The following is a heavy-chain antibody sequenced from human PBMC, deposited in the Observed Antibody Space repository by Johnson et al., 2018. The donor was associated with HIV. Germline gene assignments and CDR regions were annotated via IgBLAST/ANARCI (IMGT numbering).Heavy chain of an antibody. CDR3: SYIFVDTAMDKTTTDAFDI. V-gene: IGHV3-30*04. J-gene: IGHJ3*02. D-gene: IGHD5-18*01. Sequence: QVQLVESGGGVVQPGRSLRLSCAASGFSFSGSAMHWVRQAPGKGQEWVAGISYDGSNKYYADSVKGRFTISRDNSKNTLYLQMNSLRAEDTAVYYCSYIFVDTAMDKTTTDAFDIWGQGTMVTVSS. CDR1: GFSFSGSA. CDR2: ISYDGSNK.